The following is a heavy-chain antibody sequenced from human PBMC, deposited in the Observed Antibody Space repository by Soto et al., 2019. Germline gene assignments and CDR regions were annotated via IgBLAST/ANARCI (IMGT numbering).Heavy chain of an antibody. CDR2: IYSGGST. CDR3: ARGGLNIAVAGQFDY. D-gene: IGHD6-19*01. CDR1: GFTVSSNY. J-gene: IGHJ4*02. V-gene: IGHV3-66*01. Sequence: GGSLRLSCAASGFTVSSNYMSWVRQAPGKGLEWVSVIYSGGSTYYADSVKGRFTISRDNSKNTLYLQMNSLRAEDTAVYYCARGGLNIAVAGQFDYWGQGTLVTVS.